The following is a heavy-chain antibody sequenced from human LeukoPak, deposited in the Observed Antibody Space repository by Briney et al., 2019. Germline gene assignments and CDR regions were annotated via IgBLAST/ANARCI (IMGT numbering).Heavy chain of an antibody. CDR1: EYTFTRYD. D-gene: IGHD4-11*01. V-gene: IGHV1-8*03. Sequence: ASVKVSCKASEYTFTRYDINWVRQATGQGLEWMGWMNPNSGNTGYAQKFQGRVTITRNTSISTAYMELSSLRSEDTAVYYCARGYSKYVGWFDPWGQGTLVTVSS. J-gene: IGHJ5*02. CDR2: MNPNSGNT. CDR3: ARGYSKYVGWFDP.